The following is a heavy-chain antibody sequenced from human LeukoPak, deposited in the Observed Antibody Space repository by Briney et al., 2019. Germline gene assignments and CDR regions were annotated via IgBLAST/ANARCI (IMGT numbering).Heavy chain of an antibody. D-gene: IGHD6-13*01. CDR1: GGSISSYY. Sequence: KPSETLSLTCTVSGGSISSYYWSWIRQPPGKGLEWIGYIYYSGSTNYNPSLKSRVTISVDTSKNQFSLKLSSVTAADTAVYYCARRPSYSSRSFDYWGQGTLVTVSS. J-gene: IGHJ4*02. CDR2: IYYSGST. CDR3: ARRPSYSSRSFDY. V-gene: IGHV4-59*12.